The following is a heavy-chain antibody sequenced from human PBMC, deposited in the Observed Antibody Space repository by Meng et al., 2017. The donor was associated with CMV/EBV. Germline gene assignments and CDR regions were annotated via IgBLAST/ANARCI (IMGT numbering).Heavy chain of an antibody. CDR3: ASDMRPEPDYYYYYGMDV. CDR1: GGTFSSHA. CDR2: IIPIFGTA. Sequence: SVKVSCKASGGTFSSHAISWVRQAPGQGLEWMGGIIPIFGTANYAQKFQGRVTITTDESTSTAYMELSSLRSEDTAVYYCASDMRPEPDYYYYYGMDVWGQGTTVTVSS. V-gene: IGHV1-69*05. J-gene: IGHJ6*02.